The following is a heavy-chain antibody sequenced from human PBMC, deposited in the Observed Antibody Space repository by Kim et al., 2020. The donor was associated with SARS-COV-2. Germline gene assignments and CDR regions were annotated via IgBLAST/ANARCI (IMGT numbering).Heavy chain of an antibody. J-gene: IGHJ3*02. CDR2: INPNSGGT. V-gene: IGHV1-2*04. D-gene: IGHD5-12*01. CDR3: ARGVLGWLQTFDAFDI. CDR1: GYTFTGYY. Sequence: ASVKVSCKASGYTFTGYYMHWVRQAPGQGLEWMGWINPNSGGTNYAQKFQGWVTMTRDTSISTAYMELSRLRSDDTAVYYCARGVLGWLQTFDAFDIWGQGTMVTVSS.